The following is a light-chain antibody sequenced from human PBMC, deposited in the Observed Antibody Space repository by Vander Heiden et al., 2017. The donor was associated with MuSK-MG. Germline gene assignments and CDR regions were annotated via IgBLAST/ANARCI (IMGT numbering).Light chain of an antibody. V-gene: IGKV3-11*01. CDR1: QSVRSD. Sequence: EVVLTQSPATLSLSPGERATLSCRASQSVRSDLAWYQQRPGQAPRLLISEASKRATGVPARFSDNGSGTDFTLTINSLEPEDCAVYYCQQRSNWPLTFGGGSKVEIK. J-gene: IGKJ4*01. CDR3: QQRSNWPLT. CDR2: EAS.